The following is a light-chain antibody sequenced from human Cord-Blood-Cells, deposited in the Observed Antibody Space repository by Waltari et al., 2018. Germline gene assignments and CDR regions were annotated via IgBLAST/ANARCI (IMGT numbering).Light chain of an antibody. CDR3: QTWGTGIHWV. Sequence: QLVLTQSPSASASLGASVKLTGTLSSGHSSYAIAGHQQQPEKGPRYLMKLNSDGSHSKGDGIPDRFSGSSSGAERYLTISSLQSEDEADYYCQTWGTGIHWVFGGGTKLTVL. CDR1: SGHSSYA. J-gene: IGLJ3*02. V-gene: IGLV4-69*01. CDR2: LNSDGSH.